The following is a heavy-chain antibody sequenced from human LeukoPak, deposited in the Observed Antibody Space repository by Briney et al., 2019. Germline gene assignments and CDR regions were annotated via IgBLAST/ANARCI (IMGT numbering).Heavy chain of an antibody. CDR2: INPNSGGT. CDR3: ASVIAYCGGDCFDY. V-gene: IGHV1-2*02. CDR1: GYTFTGYY. Sequence: ASVKVSCKASGYTFTGYYMHWVRQAPGQGLEWMGWINPNSGGTNYAQKFQGRVTMTRDTSISTAYMELNKLRSDDTAVYYCASVIAYCGGDCFDYWGQGTLVTVSS. D-gene: IGHD2-21*01. J-gene: IGHJ4*02.